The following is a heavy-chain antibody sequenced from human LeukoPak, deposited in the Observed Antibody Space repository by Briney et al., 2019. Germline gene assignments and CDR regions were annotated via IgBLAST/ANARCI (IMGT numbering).Heavy chain of an antibody. J-gene: IGHJ4*02. CDR1: GGSTSSSNW. CDR2: IYHSGST. D-gene: IGHD3-9*01. Sequence: SGTLSLTCAVSGGSTSSSNWWSWVRQPPGKGLEWIGEIYHSGSTNYNPSLKSRVTISVDKSKNQFSLKLSSLTAADTAVYYCARIDILTGYTLDYWGQGTLVTVSS. V-gene: IGHV4-4*02. CDR3: ARIDILTGYTLDY.